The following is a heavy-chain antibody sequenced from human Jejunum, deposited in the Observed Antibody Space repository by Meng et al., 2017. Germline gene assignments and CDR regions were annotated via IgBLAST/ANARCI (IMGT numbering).Heavy chain of an antibody. CDR3: VRTSNWCLDY. D-gene: IGHD6-13*01. Sequence: QVQLQQPGRGRVKPSETPSLTCAISGDSVSSNSAAWNWIRQSPSRGLEVLGRTYYRSKWYNDYAESVKSRITITPDTSKNQFSLQLNSVTPEDTAVYYCVRTSNWCLDYWGQGTLVTVSS. J-gene: IGHJ4*01. CDR2: TYYRSKWYN. V-gene: IGHV6-1*02. CDR1: GDSVSSNSAA.